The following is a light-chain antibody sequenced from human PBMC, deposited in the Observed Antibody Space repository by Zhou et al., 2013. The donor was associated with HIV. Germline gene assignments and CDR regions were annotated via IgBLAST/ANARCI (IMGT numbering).Light chain of an antibody. CDR3: QQSYSTPWT. CDR2: AAS. CDR1: QSISSY. V-gene: IGKV1-39*01. J-gene: IGKJ1*01. Sequence: DIQMTQSPSSLSASVGDRVTITCRASQSISSYLNWYQQKPGKAPKLLIYAASSLQSGVPSRFSGSGSGTDFTLTISSLQPGDFASYYCQQSYSTPWTFGQGTKVEIK.